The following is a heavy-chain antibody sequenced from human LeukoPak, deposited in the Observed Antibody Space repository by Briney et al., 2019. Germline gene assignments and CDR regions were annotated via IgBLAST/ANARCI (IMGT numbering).Heavy chain of an antibody. CDR2: ISAYNGNT. D-gene: IGHD3-16*01. J-gene: IGHJ4*02. Sequence: ASVKVSCKAFEYTFTTYGISWVRQAPGQGLEWMGWISAYNGNTNYAQNFQGRVTMTTDTSTSTAYMELRNLRSDDTAMYYCARRGLDYWGQGTLVTVSS. V-gene: IGHV1-18*01. CDR1: EYTFTTYG. CDR3: ARRGLDY.